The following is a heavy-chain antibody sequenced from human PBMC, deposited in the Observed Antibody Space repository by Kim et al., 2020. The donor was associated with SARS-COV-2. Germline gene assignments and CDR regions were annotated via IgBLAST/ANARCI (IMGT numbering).Heavy chain of an antibody. CDR2: ISSSSDTI. V-gene: IGHV3-48*04. J-gene: IGHJ4*02. CDR3: ATESVAWVVHSFLDY. D-gene: IGHD2-15*01. CDR1: GLTFSNYG. Sequence: GGSLRLSCAASGLTFSNYGMNWVRQAPGKGLEWVSYISSSSDTIHYTDSVKGRFTISRDNVKNSLHLQMSSLRVDDTAVYYCATESVAWVVHSFLDYWGQGTLVTVSS.